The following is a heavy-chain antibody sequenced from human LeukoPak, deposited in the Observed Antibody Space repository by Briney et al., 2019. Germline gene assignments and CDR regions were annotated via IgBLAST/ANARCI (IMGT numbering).Heavy chain of an antibody. J-gene: IGHJ4*02. CDR3: ASGFAAFCGGDFPPFDS. Sequence: GGPLRLSCAASGFTFRSYWMHWVRQAPGKGLVWVSRINSEGSTTSYADSVKGRFTISRDNAKNTLYLQMNSLRAEDTAVYYCASGFAAFCGGDFPPFDSWGQGTLVTVSS. CDR2: INSEGSTT. D-gene: IGHD2-21*02. CDR1: GFTFRSYW. V-gene: IGHV3-74*01.